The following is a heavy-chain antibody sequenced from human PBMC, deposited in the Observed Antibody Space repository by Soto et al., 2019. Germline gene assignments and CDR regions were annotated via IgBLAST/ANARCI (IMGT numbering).Heavy chain of an antibody. V-gene: IGHV3-30*18. CDR1: GFTFSSYG. CDR3: AKGGGLDYVSGSYYNDPSLWYFDL. J-gene: IGHJ2*01. D-gene: IGHD3-10*01. CDR2: ISYDGSNK. Sequence: QVQLVESGGGVVQPGRSLRLSCAASGFTFSSYGMHWVRQAPGKGLEWVAVISYDGSNKYYADSVKGRFTVSRDNSKNTLYLQVISLRADDTAVYYCAKGGGLDYVSGSYYNDPSLWYFDLWGRGTLVTVSS.